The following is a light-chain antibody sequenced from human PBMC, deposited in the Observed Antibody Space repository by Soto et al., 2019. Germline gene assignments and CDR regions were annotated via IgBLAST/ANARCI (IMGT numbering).Light chain of an antibody. Sequence: DIQMTQSPSTLSASVGDRVTITCRASQSLSSWLAWYQQKPGKAPKSLIHKASSLESGVPSRFSGSGSGTEFTLTISSLQPDDFATYYCQQYLSYPITFGQGTRLEIK. V-gene: IGKV1-5*03. CDR3: QQYLSYPIT. J-gene: IGKJ5*01. CDR2: KAS. CDR1: QSLSSW.